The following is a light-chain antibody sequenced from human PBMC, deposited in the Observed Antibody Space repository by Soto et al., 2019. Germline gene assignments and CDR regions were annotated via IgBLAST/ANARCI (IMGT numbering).Light chain of an antibody. CDR3: QTWGTGMGV. CDR1: SGHTNYA. Sequence: QPVLTQSPSASASLGASVKLTCTLSSGHTNYAIAWHQQQPEKGPRYLMKVNTDGSHNKGDGIPDRFSGSSSGAERYLTISSLQSEDEADYYCQTWGTGMGVFGGGTKLTVL. V-gene: IGLV4-69*01. J-gene: IGLJ3*02. CDR2: VNTDGSH.